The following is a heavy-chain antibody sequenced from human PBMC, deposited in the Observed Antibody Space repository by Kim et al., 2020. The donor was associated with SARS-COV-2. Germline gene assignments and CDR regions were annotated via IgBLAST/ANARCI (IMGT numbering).Heavy chain of an antibody. CDR1: GCFISSSSYY. V-gene: IGHV4-39*01. D-gene: IGHD3-22*01. CDR2: TSYSGST. CDR3: ASYYYDICCYGY. Sequence: SETLSLTCTVSGCFISSSSYYWGRIRQPPGKELEWIGSTSYSGSTYYNASINSRVTISVDTTKKQFSLKQSPVTAADTAVYYCASYYYDICCYGYWGQGT. J-gene: IGHJ4*02.